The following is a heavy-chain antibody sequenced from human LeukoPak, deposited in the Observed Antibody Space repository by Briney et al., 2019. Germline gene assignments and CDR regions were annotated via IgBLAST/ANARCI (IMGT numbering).Heavy chain of an antibody. Sequence: SETLSLTCTVSGGSISSYYWSWIRQPPGKGLEWIGYIYYSGSTNYNPSLKSRVTISVDTSKNQFSLRLSSVTAADTAVYYCARGEAIGYSYGYGWYFDLWGRGTLVTVSS. J-gene: IGHJ2*01. V-gene: IGHV4-59*01. CDR2: IYYSGST. CDR3: ARGEAIGYSYGYGWYFDL. CDR1: GGSISSYY. D-gene: IGHD5-18*01.